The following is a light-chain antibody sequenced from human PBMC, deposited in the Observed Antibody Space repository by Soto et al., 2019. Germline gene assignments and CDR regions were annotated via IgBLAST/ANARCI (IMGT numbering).Light chain of an antibody. J-gene: IGKJ2*01. CDR3: QQYNSYSRT. CDR2: KAS. Sequence: DIQMTQSPSTLSASVGDRVTITCRASQSISSWLAWYQQKPGKAPKLLIYKASSLESWVPSRFSGSGSGTEFTLTISSLQPYDFATYYCQQYNSYSRTFGQGTKLEIK. V-gene: IGKV1-5*03. CDR1: QSISSW.